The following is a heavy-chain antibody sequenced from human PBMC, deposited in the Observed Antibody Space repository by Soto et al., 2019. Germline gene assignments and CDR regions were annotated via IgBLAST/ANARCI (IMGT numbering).Heavy chain of an antibody. V-gene: IGHV4-31*02. CDR3: AQALVFTGGDGFDI. CDR2: IYYSGNT. J-gene: IGHJ3*02. D-gene: IGHD1-1*01. Sequence: QVRLQEWGPGLVKPSQTLSLKCSVSGGSITTGGRYWSWIRQLPGKGLEWIGDIYYSGNTYYNASLTSRVTISVEAAKNQFSLKLSSVPAADTAVYYCAQALVFTGGDGFDIWGQGRLVTVSS. CDR1: GGSITTGGRY.